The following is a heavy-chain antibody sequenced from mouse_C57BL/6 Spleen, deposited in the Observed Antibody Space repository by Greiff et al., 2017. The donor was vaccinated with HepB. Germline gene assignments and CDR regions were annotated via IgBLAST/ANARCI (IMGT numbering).Heavy chain of an antibody. D-gene: IGHD4-1*01. CDR3: TREWGQTGTGFDY. CDR1: GFTFSSYA. V-gene: IGHV5-9-1*02. Sequence: EVQLVESGEGLVKPGGSLKLSCAASGFTFSSYAMSWVRQTPEQRLEWVAYISSGGDYIYYADTVNGRFTISRDNARNTLYLQMSSLKSEDTARYSSTREWGQTGTGFDYWGQGTTLTVSS. J-gene: IGHJ2*01. CDR2: ISSGGDYI.